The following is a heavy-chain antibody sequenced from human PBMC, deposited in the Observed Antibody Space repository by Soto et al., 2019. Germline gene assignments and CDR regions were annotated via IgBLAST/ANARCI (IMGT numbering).Heavy chain of an antibody. CDR1: GDSISNSRFY. Sequence: SETLSLTCSVSGDSISNSRFYWAWIRQPPGEGLEWIGSIYHTGNAYYNPSLKSRVTIFVDTSKNQFSLKLSSVTAADTALYYCARWPQLEPRFDYWGQGTLVTVSS. V-gene: IGHV4-39*07. CDR3: ARWPQLEPRFDY. J-gene: IGHJ4*02. D-gene: IGHD1-1*01. CDR2: IYHTGNA.